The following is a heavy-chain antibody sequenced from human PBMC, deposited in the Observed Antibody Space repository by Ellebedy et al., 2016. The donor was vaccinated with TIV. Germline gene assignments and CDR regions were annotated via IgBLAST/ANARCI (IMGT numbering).Heavy chain of an antibody. CDR3: VRGWFSEHLDY. D-gene: IGHD1-14*01. J-gene: IGHJ4*02. CDR1: GFVFANFP. V-gene: IGHV3-23*01. CDR2: VNSDDDST. Sequence: GGSLRLXXTASGFVFANFPMNWVRQAPGKGLDWVAAVNSDDDSTYYADSVKGRFAISRDNANNALYLQMTSLRVEDTAIYYCVRGWFSEHLDYWGQGTLVAVSS.